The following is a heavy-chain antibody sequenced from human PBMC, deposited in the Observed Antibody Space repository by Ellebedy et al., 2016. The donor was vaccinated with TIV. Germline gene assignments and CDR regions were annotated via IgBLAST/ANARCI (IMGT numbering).Heavy chain of an antibody. CDR2: INPSGGST. CDR3: ARGAGWYSY. CDR1: GYTFTSYY. D-gene: IGHD6-19*01. Sequence: AASVKVSCKASGYTFTSYYMHCMRQPPGHGLAWMGIINPSGGSTSYAQKLQGRATMTRDTSTSTVHMELSSLRSEDTAVYYCARGAGWYSYWGQGTLVTVSS. J-gene: IGHJ4*02. V-gene: IGHV1-46*04.